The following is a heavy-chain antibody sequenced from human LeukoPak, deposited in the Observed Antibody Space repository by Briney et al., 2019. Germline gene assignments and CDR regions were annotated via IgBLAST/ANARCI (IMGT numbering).Heavy chain of an antibody. Sequence: ASVKVSCKASGYTFTDYYMHWVRQAPGQGLEWMGWINPNNGGTNYGQKFQGRVTMTRDTSISTAYMELSRLRSDDTAVYYCASTPYYYGSGSYYPSYFDYWGQGTLVTVSS. D-gene: IGHD3-10*01. CDR2: INPNNGGT. CDR3: ASTPYYYGSGSYYPSYFDY. CDR1: GYTFTDYY. J-gene: IGHJ4*02. V-gene: IGHV1-2*02.